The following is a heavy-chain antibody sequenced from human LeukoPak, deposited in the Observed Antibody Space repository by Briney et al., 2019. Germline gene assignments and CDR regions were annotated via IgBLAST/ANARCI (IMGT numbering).Heavy chain of an antibody. D-gene: IGHD1-26*01. V-gene: IGHV1-8*01. CDR3: AKDEEWELLDLDY. CDR1: GYTFTSYD. J-gene: IGHJ4*02. CDR2: INPNSGNT. Sequence: ASVEVSCKASGYTFTSYDINWVRQATGQGLEWMGWINPNSGNTGYAQKFQGRVTMTRNTSISTAYMELNSLRAEDTAVYYCAKDEEWELLDLDYWGQGTLVTVSS.